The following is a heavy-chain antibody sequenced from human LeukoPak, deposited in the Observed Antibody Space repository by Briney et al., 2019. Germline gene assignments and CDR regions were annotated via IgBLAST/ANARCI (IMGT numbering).Heavy chain of an antibody. CDR2: IWYDGSNK. J-gene: IGHJ4*02. CDR3: ARDPTAYYDFWSGYSVGYFDY. D-gene: IGHD3-3*01. CDR1: GFTFSSYG. V-gene: IGHV3-33*01. Sequence: GRSLRLSCAASGFTFSSYGMHWVRQAPGKGLEWVAVIWYDGSNKYYADFVKGRFTISRDNSKNTLYLQMNSLRAEDTAVYYCARDPTAYYDFWSGYSVGYFDYWGQGTLVTVSS.